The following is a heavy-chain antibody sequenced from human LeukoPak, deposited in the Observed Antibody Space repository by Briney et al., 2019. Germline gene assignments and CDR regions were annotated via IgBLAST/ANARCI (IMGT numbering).Heavy chain of an antibody. CDR1: GGSISSYS. D-gene: IGHD3-22*01. V-gene: IGHV4-59*01. Sequence: SETLSLTCTVSGGSISSYSWSWIRQPPGKGLEWIGYIYYSGSTNYNPSLKSRVTISVDTSKNQFSLKLSSVTAADTAVYYCALMWGDSSGYYYGTLDYWGQGTLVTVSS. CDR3: ALMWGDSSGYYYGTLDY. CDR2: IYYSGST. J-gene: IGHJ4*02.